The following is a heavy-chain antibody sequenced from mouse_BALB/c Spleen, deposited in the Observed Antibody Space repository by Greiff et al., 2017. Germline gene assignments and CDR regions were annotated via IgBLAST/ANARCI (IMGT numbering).Heavy chain of an antibody. CDR1: GFSLTSYG. J-gene: IGHJ2*01. CDR3: ARDRTTATGYFDY. Sequence: QVQLKQSGPGLVAPSQSLSITCTVSGFSLTSYGVHWVRQPPGKGLEWLGVIWAGGSTNYNSALMSRLSISKDNSKSQVFLKMNSLQTDDTAMYYCARDRTTATGYFDYWGQGTTLTVAS. V-gene: IGHV2-9*02. D-gene: IGHD1-2*01. CDR2: IWAGGST.